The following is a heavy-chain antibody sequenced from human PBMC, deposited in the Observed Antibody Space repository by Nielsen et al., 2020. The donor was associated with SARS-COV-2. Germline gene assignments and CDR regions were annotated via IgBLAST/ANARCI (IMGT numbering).Heavy chain of an antibody. CDR3: TTGGITMVRGVMQY. Sequence: GSLRLPCSASGFTFRKPWMNWVRQAPGKGLEWVCRNKSKVDGGTTDYAGPVKGRFTISRDDSKNTLYLQMNSLKTEDTAVYYCTTGGITMVRGVMQYWGQGTLVTVSP. J-gene: IGHJ1*01. CDR2: NKSKVDGGTT. V-gene: IGHV3-15*01. D-gene: IGHD3-10*01. CDR1: GFTFRKPW.